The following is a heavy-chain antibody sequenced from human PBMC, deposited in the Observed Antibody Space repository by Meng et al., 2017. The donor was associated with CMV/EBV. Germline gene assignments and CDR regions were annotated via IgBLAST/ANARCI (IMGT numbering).Heavy chain of an antibody. J-gene: IGHJ4*02. V-gene: IGHV1-2*02. CDR1: GYTFTGYY. CDR3: ARTYYYDSSGPKGFDY. Sequence: ASVKVSCKASGYTFTGYYVHWVRQAPGQGLEWMGWINPNSGGTNYAQKFQGRVTMTRDTSISTAYMELSRLRSDDTAVYYCARTYYYDSSGPKGFDYWGQGTLVTVSS. D-gene: IGHD3-22*01. CDR2: INPNSGGT.